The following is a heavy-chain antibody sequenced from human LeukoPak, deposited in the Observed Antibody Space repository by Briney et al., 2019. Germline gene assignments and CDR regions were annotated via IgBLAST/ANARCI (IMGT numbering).Heavy chain of an antibody. J-gene: IGHJ4*02. CDR3: ASGWGSDY. D-gene: IGHD6-19*01. CDR1: GYSISSGYY. CDR2: IYHSGST. Sequence: SETLSLTCAVSGYSISSGYYWGWIRQPPGKGLEWIGCIYHSGSTYYNPSLKSRVTISVDTSKNQFSLKLSSVTAADTAVYYCASGWGSDYWGQGTLVTVSS. V-gene: IGHV4-38-2*01.